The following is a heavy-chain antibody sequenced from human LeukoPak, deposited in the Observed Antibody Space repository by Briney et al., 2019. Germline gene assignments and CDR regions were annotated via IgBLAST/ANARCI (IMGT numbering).Heavy chain of an antibody. D-gene: IGHD3-16*02. V-gene: IGHV3-30*04. J-gene: IGHJ4*02. Sequence: PGGSLRLSCAASGFTLSSYAMHWVRQAPGKGLEWVAVISYDGSNKYYADSVKGRFTISRDNSKNTLYLQMNSLRAEDTAVYYCARAYGHDYVWGSYRYGEMDYWGQGTLVTVSS. CDR3: ARAYGHDYVWGSYRYGEMDY. CDR2: ISYDGSNK. CDR1: GFTLSSYA.